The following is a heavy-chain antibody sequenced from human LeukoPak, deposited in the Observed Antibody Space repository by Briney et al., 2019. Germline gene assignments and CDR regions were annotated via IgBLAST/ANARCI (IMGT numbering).Heavy chain of an antibody. CDR3: ARLAYYYGSGSPIIDY. D-gene: IGHD3-10*01. Sequence: PSETLSLTCTVFGGSISSSSYYWGWIRQPPGKGLEWIGSIYYSGSTYYNPSLKSRVTISVDTSKNQFSLKLSSVTAADTAVYYCARLAYYYGSGSPIIDYWGQGTLVTVSS. V-gene: IGHV4-39*01. J-gene: IGHJ4*02. CDR2: IYYSGST. CDR1: GGSISSSSYY.